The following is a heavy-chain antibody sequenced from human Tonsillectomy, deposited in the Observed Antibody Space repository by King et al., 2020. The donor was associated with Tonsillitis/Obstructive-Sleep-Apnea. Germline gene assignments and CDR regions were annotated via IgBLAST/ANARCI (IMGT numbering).Heavy chain of an antibody. Sequence: VQLVESGGGLVQPGGSLRLSCAASGFTFSSHSMNWVRQAPGKGPEWVSYISYISSIHYADSVKGRVTISRDNAKNSLYLQMNSLRDEDTAVYYCARGGTVTGTGDWFDPWGQGTLVTVSS. CDR1: GFTFSSHS. CDR2: ISYISSI. CDR3: ARGGTVTGTGDWFDP. J-gene: IGHJ5*02. D-gene: IGHD6-19*01. V-gene: IGHV3-48*02.